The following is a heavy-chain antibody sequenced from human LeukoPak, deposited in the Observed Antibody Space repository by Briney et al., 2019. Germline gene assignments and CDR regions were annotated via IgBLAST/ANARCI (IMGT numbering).Heavy chain of an antibody. Sequence: SETLSLTCAVYGGSSSGYYWSWIRQPPGKGLEWIGEINHSGSTNYNPSLKSRVTISVDTSKNQFSLKLSSVTAADTAVYYCARRRVGATIPRIYFDYWGQGTLVTVSS. D-gene: IGHD1-26*01. J-gene: IGHJ4*02. CDR1: GGSSSGYY. CDR3: ARRRVGATIPRIYFDY. CDR2: INHSGST. V-gene: IGHV4-34*01.